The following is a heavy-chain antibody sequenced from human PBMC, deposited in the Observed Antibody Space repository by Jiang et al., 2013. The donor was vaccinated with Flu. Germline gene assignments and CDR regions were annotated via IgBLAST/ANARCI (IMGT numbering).Heavy chain of an antibody. V-gene: IGHV3-23*01. CDR3: AKDREESAVAGPFDY. CDR1: GFNFDTYA. CDR2: TSSRT. D-gene: IGHD6-19*01. Sequence: QLLESGGGLVQPGGSLRLSCAASGFNFDTYAMSWVRQAPGKGLEWVSTTSSRTYYADSVKGRFTISRDKSTNTLYLQMNTLRADDTAVYYCAKDREESAVAGPFDYWGQGTLVAVSS. J-gene: IGHJ4*02.